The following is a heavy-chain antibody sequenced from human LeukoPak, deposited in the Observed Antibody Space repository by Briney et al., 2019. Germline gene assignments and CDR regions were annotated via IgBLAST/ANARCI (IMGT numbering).Heavy chain of an antibody. CDR3: ARGMYSGSYYVTLFDY. V-gene: IGHV1-18*01. J-gene: IGHJ4*02. Sequence: GASVKVSCKASGYTFTSYGISWVRQAPGQGLEWMGWISAYNGNTNYAQKLQGRVTMTTDTSTSTAYMELRSLRSDDTAVYYRARGMYSGSYYVTLFDYWGQGTLVTVSS. CDR2: ISAYNGNT. CDR1: GYTFTSYG. D-gene: IGHD1-26*01.